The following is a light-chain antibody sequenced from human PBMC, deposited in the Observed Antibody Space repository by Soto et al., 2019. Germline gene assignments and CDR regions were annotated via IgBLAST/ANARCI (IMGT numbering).Light chain of an antibody. CDR2: VNNDGSH. J-gene: IGLJ2*01. Sequence: QLVLTQSPSASASLGASVKLTCTLSSGHSRNAIAWHQQLPQKGPRYLMKVNNDGSHAKGAGIPDRFSGSSSGAERYLIISSLQSYDEADYYCQTWETGSVIFGGGTKLTVL. V-gene: IGLV4-69*01. CDR1: SGHSRNA. CDR3: QTWETGSVI.